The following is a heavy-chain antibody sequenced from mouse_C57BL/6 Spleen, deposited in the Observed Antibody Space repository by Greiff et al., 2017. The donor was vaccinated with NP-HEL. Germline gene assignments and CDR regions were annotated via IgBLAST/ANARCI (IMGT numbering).Heavy chain of an antibody. V-gene: IGHV1-52*01. J-gene: IGHJ3*01. CDR1: GYTFTSYW. Sequence: VQLQQPGAELVRPGSSVKLSCKASGYTFTSYWMHWVKQRPIQGLEWIGNIDPSDSETHYNQKFKDKATLTVDKSSSTAYMQLSSLTSEDSAVYYCASLYGYDVPAWFAYWRQGTLVTVSA. D-gene: IGHD2-2*01. CDR2: IDPSDSET. CDR3: ASLYGYDVPAWFAY.